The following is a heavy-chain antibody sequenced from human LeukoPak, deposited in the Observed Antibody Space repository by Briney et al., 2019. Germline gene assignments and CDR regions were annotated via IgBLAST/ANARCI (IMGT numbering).Heavy chain of an antibody. V-gene: IGHV3-30*02. CDR2: IRYDGRNK. CDR3: AKDSLRERIVGSTTRGVNDY. D-gene: IGHD1-26*01. J-gene: IGHJ4*02. CDR1: GSIFSSYG. Sequence: GGSLRLSCAASGSIFSSYGMHWVRQAPGKGLEWVAFIRYDGRNKYYADSVKGRFTISTKNTLYLQMNSLRGEDTAVYYCAKDSLRERIVGSTTRGVNDYWGQGTLVTVSS.